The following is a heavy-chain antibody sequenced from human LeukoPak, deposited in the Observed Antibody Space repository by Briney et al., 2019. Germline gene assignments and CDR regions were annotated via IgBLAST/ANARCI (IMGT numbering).Heavy chain of an antibody. CDR1: GFTFSNAW. V-gene: IGHV3-15*01. Sequence: GGSLRLSCAASGFTFSNAWMSWVRQAPGKGLEWVGRIKIKIDGGTADYAAPVKGRFTISRDDSKNTLYLQMNSLKTEDTAVYYCTTAPYYDTAWKAFDIWGQGTMVTVSS. J-gene: IGHJ3*02. CDR2: IKIKIDGGTA. CDR3: TTAPYYDTAWKAFDI. D-gene: IGHD3-22*01.